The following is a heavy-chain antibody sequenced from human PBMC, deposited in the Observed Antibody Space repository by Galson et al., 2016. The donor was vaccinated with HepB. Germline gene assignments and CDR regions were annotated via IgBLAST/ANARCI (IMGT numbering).Heavy chain of an antibody. J-gene: IGHJ3*02. V-gene: IGHV5-51*01. CDR2: IYPGDSDT. CDR3: TRGGAATLRGAFDI. Sequence: QSGAEVKKPGESLKISCKGSGYSFSNYWIGWVRQMPGKGLELMGIIYPGDSDTRYSPSFQGQVTISADKSISTAYLQWSNLKASDIAIYYCTRGGAATLRGAFDIWGQGTVVTVSS. CDR1: GYSFSNYW. D-gene: IGHD3-16*01.